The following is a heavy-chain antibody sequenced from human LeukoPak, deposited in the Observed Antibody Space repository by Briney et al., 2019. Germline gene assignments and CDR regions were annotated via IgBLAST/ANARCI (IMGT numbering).Heavy chain of an antibody. J-gene: IGHJ6*03. CDR1: GFTFSGSA. CDR3: TRHGDYYGSGSYYQYYYYMDV. D-gene: IGHD3-10*01. CDR2: IRSKANSYAT. V-gene: IGHV3-73*01. Sequence: GGSLRLSXAASGFTFSGSAMHWVRQASGKGLEWVGRIRSKANSYATAYAASVKGRFTISRDDSKNTAYLQMNSLKTEDTAVYYCTRHGDYYGSGSYYQYYYYMDVWGKGTTVTVSS.